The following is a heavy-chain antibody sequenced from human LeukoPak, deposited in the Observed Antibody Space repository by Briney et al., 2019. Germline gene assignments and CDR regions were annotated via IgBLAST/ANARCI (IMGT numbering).Heavy chain of an antibody. CDR2: IKSDGST. V-gene: IGHV3-74*01. J-gene: IGHJ1*01. D-gene: IGHD3-22*01. CDR1: GFTFSSYW. Sequence: GGSLRLSCAASGFTFSSYWMHWVRQAPGKGLVLVSRIKSDGSTNYADSVKGRFTISRDNAKNTVSLQMNSLRAEDTGVYYCARAPSEIGGYYPEYFRHWGQGTLVTVSS. CDR3: ARAPSEIGGYYPEYFRH.